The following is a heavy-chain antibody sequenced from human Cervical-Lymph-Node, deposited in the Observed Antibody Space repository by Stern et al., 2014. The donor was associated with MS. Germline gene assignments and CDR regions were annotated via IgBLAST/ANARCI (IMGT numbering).Heavy chain of an antibody. CDR3: TTLDRSYPYYYYGMDV. CDR1: GFTFRNAW. V-gene: IGHV3-15*01. CDR2: IKSKTDGGTT. J-gene: IGHJ6*02. Sequence: EMQLVESGGGLVKPWGSLRLSCAASGFTFRNAWMTWIRQAPGKGLDGDGRIKSKTDGGTTDYAAPVKGRFTISRDDSKNTLYLQMNSLKTEDTAVYYCTTLDRSYPYYYYGMDVWGQGTTVTVSS. D-gene: IGHD1-26*01.